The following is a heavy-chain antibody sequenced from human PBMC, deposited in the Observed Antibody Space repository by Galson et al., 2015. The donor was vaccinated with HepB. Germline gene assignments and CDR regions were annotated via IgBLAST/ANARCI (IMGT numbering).Heavy chain of an antibody. CDR2: INPNSGGT. Sequence: SVKVSCKASGYTFTGYYMHWVRQAPGQGLEWMGWINPNSGGTNYAQKFQGWVTMTRDTSISTACMELSRLRSDDTAVYYCARQSYMGPFDYWGQGTLVTVSS. D-gene: IGHD1-26*01. CDR3: ARQSYMGPFDY. J-gene: IGHJ4*02. CDR1: GYTFTGYY. V-gene: IGHV1-2*04.